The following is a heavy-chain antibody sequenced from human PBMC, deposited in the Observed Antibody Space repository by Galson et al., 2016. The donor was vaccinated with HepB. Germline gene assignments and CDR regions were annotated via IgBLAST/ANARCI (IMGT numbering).Heavy chain of an antibody. Sequence: ATLSLTCTVSGGSISSSSYYWGWIRQPPGKGLEWIGTIYYSGSTYYNPSLKSRVTISVDTSKNQFSLKLSSVTAADTAMYYCARQGYNILTGYINYFDYWGQGTLVTVSS. CDR2: IYYSGST. V-gene: IGHV4-39*01. J-gene: IGHJ4*02. D-gene: IGHD3-9*01. CDR3: ARQGYNILTGYINYFDY. CDR1: GGSISSSSYY.